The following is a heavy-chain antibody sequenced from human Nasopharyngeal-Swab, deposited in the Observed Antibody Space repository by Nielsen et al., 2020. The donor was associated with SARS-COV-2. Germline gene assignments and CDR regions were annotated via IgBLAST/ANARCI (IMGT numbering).Heavy chain of an antibody. CDR2: ISSSSSYI. J-gene: IGHJ6*03. D-gene: IGHD3-10*01. Sequence: GESLKISCAASGFTFSSYSMNWVRQAPGKGLEWVSSISSSSSYIYYADSVKGRFTISRDNAKNSLYLQMNSLRAEDTAVYYCARRGGGLLWFGELLYPSDYYYYYMDVWGKGTTVTVSS. CDR1: GFTFSSYS. CDR3: ARRGGGLLWFGELLYPSDYYYYYMDV. V-gene: IGHV3-21*01.